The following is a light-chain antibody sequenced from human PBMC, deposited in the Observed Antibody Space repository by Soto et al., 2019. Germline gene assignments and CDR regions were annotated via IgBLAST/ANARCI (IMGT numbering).Light chain of an antibody. CDR1: SSDVRDYNY. Sequence: QSALTQPASVSGSPGQSIAISCTGTSSDVRDYNYVSWYQQHPGKAPKLPIYDVSYRPSGISNRFSGSRSGNTASLTISGLQAEDEADYYCSSYTSSRTQLFGGGTKLTVL. V-gene: IGLV2-14*03. CDR3: SSYTSSRTQL. J-gene: IGLJ2*01. CDR2: DVS.